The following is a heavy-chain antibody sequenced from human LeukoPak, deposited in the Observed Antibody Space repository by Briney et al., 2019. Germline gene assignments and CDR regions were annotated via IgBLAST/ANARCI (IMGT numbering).Heavy chain of an antibody. V-gene: IGHV4-38-2*02. Sequence: PSETLSLTCTVSGYSISSGYYWGWIRQPPGKGLEWIGSIYHSGSTYYNPSLKSRVTISVDTSKNQFSLKLSSVTAADTAVYYCARETINWNDANYYYYMDVWGKGTTVTVSS. CDR3: ARETINWNDANYYYYMDV. D-gene: IGHD1-1*01. J-gene: IGHJ6*03. CDR1: GYSISSGYY. CDR2: IYHSGST.